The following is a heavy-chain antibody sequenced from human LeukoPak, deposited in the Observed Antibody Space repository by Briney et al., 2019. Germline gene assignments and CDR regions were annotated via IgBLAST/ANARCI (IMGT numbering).Heavy chain of an antibody. CDR3: ARVFSSWLHYFDY. D-gene: IGHD6-13*01. V-gene: IGHV4-59*01. J-gene: IGHJ4*02. CDR1: GGSISSYY. CDR2: IYYSGST. Sequence: SETLSLTCTVSGGSISSYYWSWIRQPPGKGLEWIGYIYYSGSTNYNPSLKSRVTISVDTSKNQFSLKLSSVTAADTAVYYSARVFSSWLHYFDYWGQGTLVTVSS.